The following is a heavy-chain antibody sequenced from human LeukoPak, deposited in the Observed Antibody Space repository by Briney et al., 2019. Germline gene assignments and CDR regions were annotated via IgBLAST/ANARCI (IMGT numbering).Heavy chain of an antibody. CDR1: GGSISSSSYY. D-gene: IGHD5-18*01. Sequence: KPSETLSLTCTVSGGSISSSSYYWGWIRQPPGKGQEWIGSIYYSGSTYYNPSLKSRVTISVDTSKNQFSLKLSSVTAADTAVYYCASHRGYSYGYNYWGQGTLVTVSS. J-gene: IGHJ4*02. CDR2: IYYSGST. V-gene: IGHV4-39*01. CDR3: ASHRGYSYGYNY.